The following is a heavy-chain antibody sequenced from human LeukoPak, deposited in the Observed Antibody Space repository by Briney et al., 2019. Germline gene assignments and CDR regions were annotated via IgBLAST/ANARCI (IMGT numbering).Heavy chain of an antibody. CDR2: IYFSGST. CDR3: ARDSGLAAAGTDRNWFDP. V-gene: IGHV4-39*02. CDR1: GGSLSSSSYY. J-gene: IGHJ5*02. D-gene: IGHD6-13*01. Sequence: PSETLSLTCTVSGGSLSSSSYYRGWIRQPPGKGLEWIGCIYFSGSTYYNPSLKSRVTISVDSSKNQFSLKLSSVTAADTAVYYCARDSGLAAAGTDRNWFDPWGQGTLVTVSS.